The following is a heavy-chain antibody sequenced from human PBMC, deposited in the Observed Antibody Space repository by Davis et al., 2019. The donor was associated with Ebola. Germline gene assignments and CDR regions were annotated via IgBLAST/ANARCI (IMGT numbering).Heavy chain of an antibody. V-gene: IGHV3-64D*06. Sequence: GESLKISCSASGFTFSSHTMHWVRQSPGKGLEYVSAISSNGGDTRYADSVKGRFTISRDNSKNTLYLQMSSLRAEDTAVYYCVRQPALETFDYWGQGSLVTVSS. D-gene: IGHD1-1*01. CDR1: GFTFSSHT. CDR2: ISSNGGDT. J-gene: IGHJ4*02. CDR3: VRQPALETFDY.